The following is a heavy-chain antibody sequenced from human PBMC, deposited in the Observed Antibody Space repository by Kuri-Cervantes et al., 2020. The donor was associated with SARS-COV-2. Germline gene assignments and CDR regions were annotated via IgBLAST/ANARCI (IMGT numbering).Heavy chain of an antibody. J-gene: IGHJ6*02. V-gene: IGHV3-74*01. D-gene: IGHD3-16*01. Sequence: GGSLRLSCAASGFTFSNYWMHWVRQAPGKGLVWVSRTNTDGSSTSYADSVKGRFTISRDDAKNSMYLQMNSLRAEDTAVYYCAREGREGGGMDVWGQGTTVTVSS. CDR2: TNTDGSST. CDR3: AREGREGGGMDV. CDR1: GFTFSNYW.